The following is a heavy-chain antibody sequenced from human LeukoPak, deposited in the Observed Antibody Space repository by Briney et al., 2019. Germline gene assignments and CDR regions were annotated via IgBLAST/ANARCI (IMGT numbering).Heavy chain of an antibody. D-gene: IGHD3-22*01. CDR3: ARGGPGSGYHYYLDY. V-gene: IGHV4-59*01. J-gene: IGHJ4*02. Sequence: SETLSLTCTVSGGSISSYYWSWLRQPPGKGLEWFGFISYSGSTTYNPTLKSRVNISLDTSKNQFSLNLSSVTGADTAVYHCARGGPGSGYHYYLDYWGQGTLVTVSS. CDR1: GGSISSYY. CDR2: ISYSGST.